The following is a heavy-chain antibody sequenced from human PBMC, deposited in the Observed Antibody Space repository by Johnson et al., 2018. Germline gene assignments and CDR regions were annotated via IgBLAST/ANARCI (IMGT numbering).Heavy chain of an antibody. CDR3: ARGGPYGAPGFYMDV. CDR1: GFTFSRYS. CDR2: ISYDGSEK. Sequence: QVQLQESGGGVVQPGRSLRLSCAASGFTFSRYSMQWVRQAPGKGLEWVAVISYDGSEKYYGDSVKGRFTISRDNSKRTLYLQMNSLRVDDTAGYYCARGGPYGAPGFYMDVWGQGTTVTVSS. J-gene: IGHJ6*03. V-gene: IGHV3-30-3*01. D-gene: IGHD3-10*01.